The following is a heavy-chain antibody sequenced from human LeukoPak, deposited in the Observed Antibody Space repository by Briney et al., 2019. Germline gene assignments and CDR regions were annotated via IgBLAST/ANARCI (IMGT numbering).Heavy chain of an antibody. CDR3: AKDPPPNSGWSQGYYYYYYYMDV. V-gene: IGHV3-30*02. J-gene: IGHJ6*03. CDR1: GFTFSSYG. D-gene: IGHD6-19*01. CDR2: IRYDGSNK. Sequence: GGSLRLSCAASGFTFSSYGMHWVRQAPGKGLEWVAFIRYDGSNKYYADSVKGRFTISRDNSKNTLYLQMNSLRAEDTVVYYCAKDPPPNSGWSQGYYYYYYYMDVWGKGTTVTISS.